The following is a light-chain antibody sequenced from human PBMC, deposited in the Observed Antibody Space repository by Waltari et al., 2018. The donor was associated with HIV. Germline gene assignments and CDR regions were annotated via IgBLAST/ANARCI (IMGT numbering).Light chain of an antibody. Sequence: DIQMTQSPSTLSASVGDRVTITCRASQTSSRWLAWYQQKPGKAPKLLIYKASSLESGVPSRFSCSGSGTDFTLTISSLQPDDFATYYCLQYKDFPLTFGGGTKVEIK. J-gene: IGKJ4*01. CDR2: KAS. CDR1: QTSSRW. V-gene: IGKV1-5*03. CDR3: LQYKDFPLT.